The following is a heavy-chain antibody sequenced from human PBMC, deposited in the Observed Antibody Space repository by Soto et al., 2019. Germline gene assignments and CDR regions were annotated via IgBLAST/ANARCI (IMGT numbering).Heavy chain of an antibody. CDR1: GGTFGHAA. J-gene: IGHJ4*02. CDR3: ARQIFAADY. D-gene: IGHD3-9*01. Sequence: QVQLVQSGAEVKKPGSSVKVSCKASGGTFGHAAITWVRQAPGQGLEWVGGINPMFNSTHYAQKFQGRVTINADAVTSTAFMELGGLTAGDTSVCYGARQIFAADYWGQGTLLVVSS. V-gene: IGHV1-69*01. CDR2: INPMFNST.